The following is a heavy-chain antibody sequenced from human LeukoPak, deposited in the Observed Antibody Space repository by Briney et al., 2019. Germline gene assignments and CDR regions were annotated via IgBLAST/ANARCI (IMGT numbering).Heavy chain of an antibody. CDR2: IYYSGST. Sequence: KPSQTLSLTCTVSGGSISSGGYYWSWIRQHPGKGLEWIGYIYYSGSTYYNPSLKSRVTISVDTSKNQFSLKLSSVTAADTAVYYCARDRDSGYDPLRPGGFDPWGQGTLVTVSS. J-gene: IGHJ5*02. V-gene: IGHV4-31*03. CDR1: GGSISSGGYY. D-gene: IGHD5-12*01. CDR3: ARDRDSGYDPLRPGGFDP.